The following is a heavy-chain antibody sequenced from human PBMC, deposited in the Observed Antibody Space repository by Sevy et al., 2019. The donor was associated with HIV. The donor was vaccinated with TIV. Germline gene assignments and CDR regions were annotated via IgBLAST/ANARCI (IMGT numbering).Heavy chain of an antibody. D-gene: IGHD5-18*01. CDR3: VRVLGYTHVSSFDY. CDR2: IYYSGST. V-gene: IGHV4-30-4*01. J-gene: IGHJ4*02. CDR1: GASISSCDDY. Sequence: SETLSLTCTVSGASISSCDDYWSWIRQPPGKGLEWIGYIYYSGSTYYNPSLKSRVTISVDTSKNQFSLKVRCVTAADTAVYYSVRVLGYTHVSSFDYWGKGSLVTVSS.